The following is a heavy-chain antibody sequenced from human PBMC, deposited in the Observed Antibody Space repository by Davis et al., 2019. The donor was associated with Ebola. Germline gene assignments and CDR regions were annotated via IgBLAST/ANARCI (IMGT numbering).Heavy chain of an antibody. V-gene: IGHV4-59*12. CDR2: IYYSGST. CDR3: ARGYYDYVWGSYRPKFFDY. CDR1: GGSFSGYY. J-gene: IGHJ4*02. Sequence: MPSETLSLTCAVYGGSFSGYYWSWIRQPPGKGLEWIGYIYYSGSTNYNPSLKSRVTISVDTSKNQFSLKLSSVTAADTAVYYCARGYYDYVWGSYRPKFFDYWGQGTLVTVSS. D-gene: IGHD3-16*02.